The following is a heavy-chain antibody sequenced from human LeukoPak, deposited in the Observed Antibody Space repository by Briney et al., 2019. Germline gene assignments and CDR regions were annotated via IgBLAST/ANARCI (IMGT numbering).Heavy chain of an antibody. V-gene: IGHV1-69*13. CDR3: ARDVNPTYYYGPDNWFSA. Sequence: GASVKVSCKASGGTFSSYAISWVRQAPGQGLEWMGGIIPIFGTANYAQKFQGRVTITADESTSTAYMELSSLRSEDTAVYYCARDVNPTYYYGPDNWFSAWSRATLVTVSS. CDR1: GGTFSSYA. D-gene: IGHD3-10*01. CDR2: IIPIFGTA. J-gene: IGHJ5*02.